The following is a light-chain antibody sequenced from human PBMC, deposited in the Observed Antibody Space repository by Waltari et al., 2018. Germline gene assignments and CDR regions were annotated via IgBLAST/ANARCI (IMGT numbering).Light chain of an antibody. CDR1: QSVTSNY. J-gene: IGKJ4*01. CDR2: GVS. Sequence: EIVLTQSPGTLSLSPGDRATLSCRASQSVTSNYLAWYQQKPGQAPRLLIYGVSSRASGIPDRFSGRGSGTDFSLTISSLEPADFAVYYCQQYDGSPLTFGGGTKVEI. CDR3: QQYDGSPLT. V-gene: IGKV3-20*01.